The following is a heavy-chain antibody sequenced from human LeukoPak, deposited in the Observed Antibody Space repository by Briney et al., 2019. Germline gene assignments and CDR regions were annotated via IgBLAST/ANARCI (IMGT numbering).Heavy chain of an antibody. D-gene: IGHD3-10*01. V-gene: IGHV3-23*01. CDR3: AKRAFGSERHLDY. CDR2: ISNSGGGT. Sequence: GGSLRLSCAASGFTFNICAMNWVRQAPGKGLEWVSVISNSGGGTYYADSVKGRFTISRDNSKNTLYLQMNSLRAEDTAVYYCAKRAFGSERHLDYWGQGTLVTVSS. CDR1: GFTFNICA. J-gene: IGHJ4*02.